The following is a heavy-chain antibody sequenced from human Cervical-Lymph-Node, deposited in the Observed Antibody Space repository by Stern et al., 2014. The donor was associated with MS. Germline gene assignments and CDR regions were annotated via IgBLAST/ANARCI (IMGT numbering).Heavy chain of an antibody. CDR2: IIPIFGKA. Sequence: VQLVESGAEVKKPGSSVKVSCKASGGTFSSYAITWGRQGPGQGLEWMGGIIPIFGKASYAQKFQGRFTITADESTSTAYMELSSLRSEDTAVYYCARGELKEGLVRGMDVWGQGTTVTVSS. CDR1: GGTFSSYA. CDR3: ARGELKEGLVRGMDV. V-gene: IGHV1-69*01. D-gene: IGHD1-26*01. J-gene: IGHJ6*02.